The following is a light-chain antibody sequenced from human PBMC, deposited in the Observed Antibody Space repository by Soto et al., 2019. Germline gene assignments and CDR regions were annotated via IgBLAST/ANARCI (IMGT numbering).Light chain of an antibody. J-gene: IGLJ1*01. CDR3: QSYATGLGVLYV. V-gene: IGLV1-40*01. Sequence: QSVLTQPPSVSGAPGQRVTISCTGSSSNIGAGYDVHWYQQLPGTAPKLLIYGNNNRPSGVPDRFSGSKSGTSASLAVTGLQAEDEADYYCQSYATGLGVLYVFGTGTKLTVL. CDR1: SSNIGAGYD. CDR2: GNN.